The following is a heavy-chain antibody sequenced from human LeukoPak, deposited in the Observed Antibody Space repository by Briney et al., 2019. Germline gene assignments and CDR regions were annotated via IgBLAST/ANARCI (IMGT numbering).Heavy chain of an antibody. CDR3: ARSVTTLGDAFDI. J-gene: IGHJ3*02. Sequence: TSQTLSLTCTVSGGSISSGGYYWRWIRQHPGKGLEWIGYIYYSGSTYYNPSLKSRVTISVDTSKNQFSLKLSSVTAADTAVYYCARSVTTLGDAFDIWGQGTMVTVSS. CDR2: IYYSGST. V-gene: IGHV4-31*03. D-gene: IGHD4-17*01. CDR1: GGSISSGGYY.